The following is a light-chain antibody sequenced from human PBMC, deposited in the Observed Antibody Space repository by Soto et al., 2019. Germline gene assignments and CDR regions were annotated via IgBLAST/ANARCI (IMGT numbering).Light chain of an antibody. J-gene: IGKJ1*01. V-gene: IGKV1-39*01. CDR3: QQYDSTPRT. Sequence: IQLTQSPSSLSASDGDRVTITCRASQSISNYLAWYQQKPGKAPKLLIYGASSLATGIPDRFSGSGSGTDFTLTISSLQPEDFATYYCQQYDSTPRTFGQGTKVDI. CDR1: QSISNY. CDR2: GAS.